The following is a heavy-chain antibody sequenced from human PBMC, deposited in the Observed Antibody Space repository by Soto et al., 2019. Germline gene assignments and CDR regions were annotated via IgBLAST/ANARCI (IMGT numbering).Heavy chain of an antibody. D-gene: IGHD6-6*01. CDR3: VKASDGASPYYFDS. V-gene: IGHV3-23*01. CDR1: GFSFNPYV. Sequence: VGSLRLSCVASGFSFNPYVMAWVRQAPGKGLEWVSAIRSNTAITHYPDSMRGRFTISRVNSENTIFLQMHSLRVEDSAVYFWVKASDGASPYYFDSWGQGTLVTVSS. CDR2: IRSNTAIT. J-gene: IGHJ4*02.